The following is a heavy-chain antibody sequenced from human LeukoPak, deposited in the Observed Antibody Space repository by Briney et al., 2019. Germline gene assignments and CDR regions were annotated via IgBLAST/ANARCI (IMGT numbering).Heavy chain of an antibody. V-gene: IGHV3-23*01. D-gene: IGHD5-24*01. CDR3: AKDGLSGYNFDY. CDR1: GFTFSTYA. CDR2: ISNAAGST. J-gene: IGHJ4*02. Sequence: GGSLRLSCAGSGFTFSTYAMSWVRQAPGKGLEWVSSISNAAGSTYHADSVKGRFTISRDNSKNTLSLQMNSLRGEDTAVYYCAKDGLSGYNFDYWGQGTLVTVSS.